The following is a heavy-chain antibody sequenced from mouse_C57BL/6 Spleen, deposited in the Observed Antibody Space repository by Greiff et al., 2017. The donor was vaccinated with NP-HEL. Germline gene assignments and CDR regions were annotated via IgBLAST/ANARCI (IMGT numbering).Heavy chain of an antibody. CDR3: TAPFYYYGSSPFAY. D-gene: IGHD1-1*01. Sequence: EVQLQQSGAELVRPGASVKLSCTASGFNIKDDYMHWVKQRPEQGLAWIGWIDPENGDTEYASKFQGKATITADTSSNTAYLQLSSLTSEYTAVYYCTAPFYYYGSSPFAYWGQGTLVTVSA. V-gene: IGHV14-4*01. CDR1: GFNIKDDY. CDR2: IDPENGDT. J-gene: IGHJ3*01.